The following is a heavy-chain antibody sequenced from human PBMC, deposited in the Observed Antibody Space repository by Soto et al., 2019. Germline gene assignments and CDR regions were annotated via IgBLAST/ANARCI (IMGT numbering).Heavy chain of an antibody. V-gene: IGHV3-7*01. CDR3: YSGGYTDY. J-gene: IGHJ4*02. CDR1: GFSLSSYW. CDR2: IKQDESEK. Sequence: EVQLVECGGGLVQPGESLRRTCAASGFSLSSYWMSWVRQAPGKGLEWVANIKQDESEKNYADSVKGRFTISRDNTKNSLYLQMNTMRVEDTAVYYCYSGGYTDYWGQGTLVTVSA. D-gene: IGHD1-26*01.